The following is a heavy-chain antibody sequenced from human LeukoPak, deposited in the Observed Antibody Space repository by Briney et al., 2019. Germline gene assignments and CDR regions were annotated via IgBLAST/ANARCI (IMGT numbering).Heavy chain of an antibody. D-gene: IGHD3-22*01. V-gene: IGHV3-30*02. J-gene: IGHJ4*02. CDR3: ARMHYYDSSGYFDY. CDR1: GFTFSSYG. CDR2: IRYDGSNK. Sequence: PGGSLRLSCAASGFTFSSYGMHWVRQAPGKGLEWVAFIRYDGSNKYCADSVKGRFTISRDNAKNSLYLQMNSLRAEDTAVYYCARMHYYDSSGYFDYWGQGTLVTVSS.